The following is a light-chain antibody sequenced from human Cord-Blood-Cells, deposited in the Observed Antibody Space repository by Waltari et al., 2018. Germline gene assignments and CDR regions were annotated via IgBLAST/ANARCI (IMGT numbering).Light chain of an antibody. J-gene: IGKJ2*01. CDR3: QQYNSYSPYT. CDR2: DAS. V-gene: IGKV1-5*01. Sequence: DIQMTQSPSTLSASVGDRVTITCRASQSISSWLAWYQQKPGKAPKLLIYDASSLESGVPSRCSGSRSGTEFPLTISSLQPDDFATYYCQQYNSYSPYTFGQGTKLEIK. CDR1: QSISSW.